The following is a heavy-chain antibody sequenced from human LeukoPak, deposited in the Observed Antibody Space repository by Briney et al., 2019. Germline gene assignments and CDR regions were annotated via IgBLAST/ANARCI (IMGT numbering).Heavy chain of an antibody. J-gene: IGHJ4*02. CDR3: ARDLSPVVRASPMGY. D-gene: IGHD3-10*01. CDR2: IWYDGSNK. CDR1: GFTFSNYG. Sequence: GGSLRLSCAASGFTFSNYGMHWVRQAPGKGLEWVAAIWYDGSNKYYGDSVKGRFTISRDNSKNTLYLQMNSLRAEDTAAYYCARDLSPVVRASPMGYWGQGTLVTVPS. V-gene: IGHV3-33*01.